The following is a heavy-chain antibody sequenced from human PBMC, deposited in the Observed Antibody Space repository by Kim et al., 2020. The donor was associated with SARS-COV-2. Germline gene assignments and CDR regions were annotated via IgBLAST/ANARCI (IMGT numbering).Heavy chain of an antibody. V-gene: IGHV7-4-1*02. CDR2: INTNTGNP. D-gene: IGHD3-3*01. CDR3: AREGPEHYDFWSGYYTKTFWFDP. Sequence: ASVKVSCKASGYTFTSYAMNWVRQAPGQGLEWMGWINTNTGNPTYAQGFTGRFVFSLDTSVSTAYLQISSLKAEDTAVYYCAREGPEHYDFWSGYYTKTFWFDPWGQGTLVTVSS. J-gene: IGHJ5*02. CDR1: GYTFTSYA.